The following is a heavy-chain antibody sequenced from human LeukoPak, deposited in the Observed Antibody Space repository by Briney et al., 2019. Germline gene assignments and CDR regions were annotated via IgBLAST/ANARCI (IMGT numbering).Heavy chain of an antibody. D-gene: IGHD2-15*01. CDR3: TRGGYCSGGTCYSPLFDY. Sequence: GGSLRLSCAASGFTFSSYEMNWVRQAPGKRLEWVSYISSSGSTIYYADSVKGRFTISRDNAKNSLYLRMNSLRAEDTAVYYCTRGGYCSGGTCYSPLFDYWGQGTLVTVSS. CDR1: GFTFSSYE. CDR2: ISSSGSTI. V-gene: IGHV3-48*03. J-gene: IGHJ4*02.